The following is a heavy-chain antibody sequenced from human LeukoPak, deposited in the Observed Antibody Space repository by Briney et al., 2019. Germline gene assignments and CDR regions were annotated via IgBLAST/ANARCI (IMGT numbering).Heavy chain of an antibody. CDR1: GLTFSDFW. CDR3: ATGHSYGYDY. D-gene: IGHD5-18*01. CDR2: VKGNGRTT. Sequence: GGSLRLSCAASGLTFSDFWMHWVRQTPGKGLVWVALVKGNGRTTIYADSVKGRFTISRDNAKNTLYLQMNSLRADDSGVYYCATGHSYGYDYWGQGVLVTVSS. J-gene: IGHJ4*02. V-gene: IGHV3-74*01.